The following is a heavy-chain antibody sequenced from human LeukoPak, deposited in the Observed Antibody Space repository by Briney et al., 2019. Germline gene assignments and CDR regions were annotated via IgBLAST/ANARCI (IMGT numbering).Heavy chain of an antibody. D-gene: IGHD3-22*01. CDR1: GGSFSGYY. Sequence: SETLSLTCAVYGGSFSGYYWSWIRQPPGKGLEWIGEINHSGSTNYNPSLKSRVTISVDTSKNQFSLKLSSVTAADTAVYYCARVWDSSGSYYLDYWGQGTLVTVSS. CDR3: ARVWDSSGSYYLDY. J-gene: IGHJ4*02. V-gene: IGHV4-34*01. CDR2: INHSGST.